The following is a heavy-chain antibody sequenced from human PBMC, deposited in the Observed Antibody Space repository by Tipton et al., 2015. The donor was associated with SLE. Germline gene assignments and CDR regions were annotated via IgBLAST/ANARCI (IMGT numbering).Heavy chain of an antibody. CDR2: INYSGRT. V-gene: IGHV4-34*01. D-gene: IGHD6-6*01. CDR3: AIERGYSSSSDYNYMDV. J-gene: IGHJ6*03. CDR1: GGPFSGHS. Sequence: TLSLTCAVYGGPFSGHSWSWIRQSPGKGLEWIGEINYSGRTDYNPSLKSRVTTSIDTSKNQFSLNLSSVTAADTAVDYCAIERGYSSSSDYNYMDVWGKGTTVTVSS.